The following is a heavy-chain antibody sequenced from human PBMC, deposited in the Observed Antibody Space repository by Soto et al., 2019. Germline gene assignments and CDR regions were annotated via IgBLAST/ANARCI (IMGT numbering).Heavy chain of an antibody. CDR3: ARDTTVTTPTYFAS. Sequence: EVLLVESGGVLVQPGGSLRLSCAASGLTVRNIYMNWVRQAPGEGLEWVSILYSDGTTYYADSVKGRFTISRDNSKNTLYLQMHSLRADDTAVYYCARDTTVTTPTYFASWGQGTLVIVSS. J-gene: IGHJ4*02. CDR1: GLTVRNIY. CDR2: LYSDGTT. D-gene: IGHD4-17*01. V-gene: IGHV3-66*01.